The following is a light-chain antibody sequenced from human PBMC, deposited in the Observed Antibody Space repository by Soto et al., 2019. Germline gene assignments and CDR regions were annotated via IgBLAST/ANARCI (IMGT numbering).Light chain of an antibody. CDR1: QSVNSN. V-gene: IGKV3-15*01. CDR3: HQYADSPQT. J-gene: IGKJ2*01. CDR2: GTS. Sequence: EIVMTQSPATLSLSPGERATLSCRASQSVNSNLAWYQQKAGQAPRLLIYGTSTRATGIPARFSGSGSGTDFTLTISSLEPEDSAVYFYHQYADSPQTFGQGTKVDI.